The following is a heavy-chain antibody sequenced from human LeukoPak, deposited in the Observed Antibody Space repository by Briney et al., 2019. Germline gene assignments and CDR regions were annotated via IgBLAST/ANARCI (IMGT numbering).Heavy chain of an antibody. J-gene: IGHJ4*02. Sequence: GGSLRLSCAASGFTFSSYTMNWVRQAPGKGLEWVSSISSSSSYIYYADSVKGRFTISRDNAKNSLYLQMNSLRAEDTAVYYCARDDFGDYVDYWGQGTLVTVSS. V-gene: IGHV3-21*01. CDR2: ISSSSSYI. D-gene: IGHD4/OR15-4a*01. CDR3: ARDDFGDYVDY. CDR1: GFTFSSYT.